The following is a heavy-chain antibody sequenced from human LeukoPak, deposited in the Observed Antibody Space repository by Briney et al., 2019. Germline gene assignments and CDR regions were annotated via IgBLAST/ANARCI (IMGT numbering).Heavy chain of an antibody. CDR1: GFTFREFA. V-gene: IGHV3-49*03. J-gene: IGHJ4*02. CDR2: IRSSIYGGTP. CDR3: SREWGNGNDLRPDS. D-gene: IGHD1-1*01. Sequence: GGSLRLSCAASGFTFREFAVSWFRQAPGKGLEWIGFIRSSIYGGTPKAAASVKGRFIFSRDDSKGVAYLRMNSLKTDDTAVYYCSREWGNGNDLRPDSWGQGTLVTVSS.